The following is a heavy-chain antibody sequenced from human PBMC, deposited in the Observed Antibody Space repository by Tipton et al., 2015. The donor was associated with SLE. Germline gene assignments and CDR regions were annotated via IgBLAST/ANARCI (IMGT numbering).Heavy chain of an antibody. CDR2: MGTNDRSI. D-gene: IGHD6-19*01. CDR3: ARAPTISVAGTTDPFGMDV. Sequence: SLRLSCAASGFMINSFTVNWVRQAPGKGLEWVSSMGTNDRSIHYADSVKGRFTISRDNAKNTLYLQMRSLRVEDTGIYYCARAPTISVAGTTDPFGMDVWGPGTRVTVSS. V-gene: IGHV3-21*01. CDR1: GFMINSFT. J-gene: IGHJ6*02.